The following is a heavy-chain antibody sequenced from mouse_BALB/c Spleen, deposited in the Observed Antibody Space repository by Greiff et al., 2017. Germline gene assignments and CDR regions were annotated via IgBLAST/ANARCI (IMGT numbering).Heavy chain of an antibody. V-gene: IGHV7-3*02. CDR3: ARSMITYYFDY. J-gene: IGHJ2*01. D-gene: IGHD2-4*01. Sequence: EVQVVESGGGLVQPGGSLRLSCATSGFTFTDYYMSWVRQPPGKALEWLGFIRNKANGYTTEYSASVKGRFTISRDNSQSILYLQMNTLRAEDSATYYCARSMITYYFDYWGQGTTLTVSS. CDR1: GFTFTDYY. CDR2: IRNKANGYTT.